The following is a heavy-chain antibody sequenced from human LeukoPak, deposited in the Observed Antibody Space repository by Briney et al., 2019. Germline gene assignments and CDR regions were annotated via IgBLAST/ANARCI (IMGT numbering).Heavy chain of an antibody. Sequence: GSLRLSCAASGFTFSGSAMHWVRQASGKGLEWVGRIRSKANSYATAYAASVKGRFTISRDDSKNTAYLQMNSLKTEDTAVYYCTRRTKDTIFGVAPFDYWGQGTLVTVSS. J-gene: IGHJ4*02. CDR3: TRRTKDTIFGVAPFDY. CDR2: IRSKANSYAT. D-gene: IGHD3-3*01. CDR1: GFTFSGSA. V-gene: IGHV3-73*01.